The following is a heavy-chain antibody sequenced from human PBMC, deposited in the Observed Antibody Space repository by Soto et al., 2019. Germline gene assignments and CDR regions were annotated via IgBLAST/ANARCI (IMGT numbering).Heavy chain of an antibody. CDR2: INAGNGNT. D-gene: IGHD6-19*01. CDR1: GYTFTGYA. J-gene: IGHJ4*02. Sequence: QVQLVQSGAEEKKPGASVKVSCKASGYTFTGYAMHWVRQAPGQRLEWMGWINAGNGNTKYSQKFQGRVTITRDTSASKAYMELSSLRSADTAVDYCARAVAVPADFDYWGQGTLVTVSS. CDR3: ARAVAVPADFDY. V-gene: IGHV1-3*05.